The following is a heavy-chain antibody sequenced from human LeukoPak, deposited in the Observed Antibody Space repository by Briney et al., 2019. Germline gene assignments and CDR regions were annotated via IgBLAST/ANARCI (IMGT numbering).Heavy chain of an antibody. V-gene: IGHV3-23*01. CDR1: GFTFSSYD. Sequence: GGSLRLSCAASGFTFSSYDMSWVRQAPGKALEWVSASGGDGGSTYADSVKGRFTISRDNSKNTLYLQMNSLRAEDTATYYCAKALNYWYFDLWGRGNLVTVSS. CDR2: SGGDGGST. J-gene: IGHJ2*01. CDR3: AKALNYWYFDL.